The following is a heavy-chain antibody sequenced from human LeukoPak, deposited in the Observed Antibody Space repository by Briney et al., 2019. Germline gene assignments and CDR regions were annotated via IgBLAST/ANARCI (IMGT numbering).Heavy chain of an antibody. J-gene: IGHJ5*02. V-gene: IGHV3-33*08. CDR2: IWYDGSNK. CDR1: GFTFSSYA. D-gene: IGHD6-19*01. CDR3: ARAIAVADQNWFDP. Sequence: GGSLRLSCAASGFTFSSYAMSWVRQAPGKGLEWVAVIWYDGSNKYYADSVKGRFTISRDNSKNTLYLQMNSLRAEDTAVYYCARAIAVADQNWFDPWGQGTLVTVSS.